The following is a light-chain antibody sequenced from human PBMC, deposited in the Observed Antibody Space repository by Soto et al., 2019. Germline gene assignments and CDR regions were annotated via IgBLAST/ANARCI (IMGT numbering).Light chain of an antibody. CDR2: EVT. CDR1: SSDLGIYNY. V-gene: IGLV2-14*01. Sequence: QSALTQPASVSGSPGQSIAISCSGSSSDLGIYNYVSWYQQHPGKVPKLIIFEVTNRPSGVSNRFSDSKSGNTASLTISGLQAEDEADYYCSSYTTSSTRVFGTGTKVTVL. J-gene: IGLJ1*01. CDR3: SSYTTSSTRV.